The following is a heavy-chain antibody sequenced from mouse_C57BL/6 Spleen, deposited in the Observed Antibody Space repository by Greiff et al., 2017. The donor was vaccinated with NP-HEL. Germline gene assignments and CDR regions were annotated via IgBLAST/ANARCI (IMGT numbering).Heavy chain of an antibody. Sequence: EVMLVESGGGLVQPGGSLKLSCAASGFTFSDYYMYWVRQTPEKRLEWVAYISNGGGSTYYPDTVKGRFTISRDNAKNTLYLQMGRLKSEDTAMYYCAVYYDYDEGYFDVWGTGTTVTVSS. D-gene: IGHD2-4*01. CDR3: AVYYDYDEGYFDV. CDR2: ISNGGGST. J-gene: IGHJ1*03. V-gene: IGHV5-12*01. CDR1: GFTFSDYY.